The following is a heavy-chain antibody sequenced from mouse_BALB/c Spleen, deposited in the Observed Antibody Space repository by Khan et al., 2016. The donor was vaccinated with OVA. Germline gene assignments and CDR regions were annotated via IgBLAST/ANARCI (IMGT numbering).Heavy chain of an antibody. CDR1: GYTFTTYW. CDR2: INPTSGYT. V-gene: IGHV1-7*01. Sequence: QVQLKESGAELAKPGASVQMPCKASGYTFTTYWMHWVKQRPGQGLEWIGYINPTSGYTDYSENFKDKATLSADKSSSTAYMQLGRLTSEDSAIYYCTVDRFDYWGQGTTLTVSS. J-gene: IGHJ2*01. CDR3: TVDRFDY.